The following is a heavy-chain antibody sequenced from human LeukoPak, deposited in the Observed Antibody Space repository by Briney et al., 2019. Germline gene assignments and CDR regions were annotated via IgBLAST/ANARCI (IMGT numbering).Heavy chain of an antibody. CDR2: IYYSGST. D-gene: IGHD4-17*01. V-gene: IGHV4-39*07. CDR1: GGSISSSRYY. J-gene: IGHJ4*02. CDR3: ARSKVYGDYGLDY. Sequence: SETLSLTCTVSGGSISSSRYYWGWIRQPPGKGLEWIGSIYYSGSTYYNPSLKSRVTISVDTSKNQFSLKLSSVTAADTAVYYCARSKVYGDYGLDYWGQGTLVTVSS.